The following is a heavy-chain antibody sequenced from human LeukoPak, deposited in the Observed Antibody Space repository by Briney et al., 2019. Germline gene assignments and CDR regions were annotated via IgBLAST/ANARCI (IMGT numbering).Heavy chain of an antibody. CDR2: ISGSGGST. CDR3: ARETSWDSQWRGIDY. J-gene: IGHJ4*02. CDR1: GFTFSSYA. V-gene: IGHV3-23*01. D-gene: IGHD7-27*01. Sequence: SGGSLRLSCAASGFTFSSYAMSWVRQAPGKGLEWVSAISGSGGSTSYAQKFQGRVTMTRDTSTSTVYMELSSLRSEAPAVYYCARETSWDSQWRGIDYWGQGTLVTVSS.